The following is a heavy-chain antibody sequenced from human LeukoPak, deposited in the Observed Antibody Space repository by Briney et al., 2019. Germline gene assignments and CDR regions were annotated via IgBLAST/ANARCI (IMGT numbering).Heavy chain of an antibody. J-gene: IGHJ4*02. D-gene: IGHD2-8*02. CDR3: ARDLVIAA. V-gene: IGHV3-48*01. CDR2: ISSSSSTI. Sequence: GGSLRLSCAASGFTFSSYSMNWVRQAPGKGLEWVSYISSSSSTIYYADSVKGRFTISRDNAKNSLYLQMNSLRAEDTAVYYCARDLVIAAWGQGTLVTVSS. CDR1: GFTFSSYS.